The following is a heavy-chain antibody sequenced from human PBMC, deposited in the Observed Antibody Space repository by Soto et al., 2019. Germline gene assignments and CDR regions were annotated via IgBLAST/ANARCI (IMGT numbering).Heavy chain of an antibody. V-gene: IGHV1-2*02. D-gene: IGHD3-22*01. CDR1: GSTFTSYY. CDR3: ASRGEYYYDSSGTYDARDFDY. J-gene: IGHJ4*02. Sequence: SVRFSCKASGSTFTSYYMHWVRQAPEKGREWMGWINPNSGGTNYAQKVQGRVTMTRDTSISTAYMELSRLRSDDTAVYYCASRGEYYYDSSGTYDARDFDYWGQGTLVTVSS. CDR2: INPNSGGT.